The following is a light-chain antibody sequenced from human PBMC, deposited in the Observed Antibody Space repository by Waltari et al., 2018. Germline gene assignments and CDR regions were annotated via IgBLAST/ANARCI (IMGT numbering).Light chain of an antibody. V-gene: IGLV3-25*03. CDR3: QSADSSGTPWV. J-gene: IGLJ3*02. CDR2: KDS. CDR1: ELTKQY. Sequence: SYELTQPPPVSVSPGQTARITCSGDELTKQYAYWYHPKPGQAPVLVIYKDSERPSGIPERFSGSSSGTTVTLTISGVQAEDEADYYCQSADSSGTPWVFGGGTKLTVL.